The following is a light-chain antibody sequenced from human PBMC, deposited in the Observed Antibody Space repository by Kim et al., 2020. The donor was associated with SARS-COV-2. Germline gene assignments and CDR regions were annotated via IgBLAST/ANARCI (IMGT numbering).Light chain of an antibody. CDR2: QAV. V-gene: IGKV1-5*03. Sequence: LSASVGDRVTITCRASQSISKWVAWYQQKPGKAPKLLIYQAVTLESGVPSRFSGTASGTDFTLTISSLQPDDSATYYCQQYKSWTFGQGTKVEIK. CDR3: QQYKSWT. CDR1: QSISKW. J-gene: IGKJ1*01.